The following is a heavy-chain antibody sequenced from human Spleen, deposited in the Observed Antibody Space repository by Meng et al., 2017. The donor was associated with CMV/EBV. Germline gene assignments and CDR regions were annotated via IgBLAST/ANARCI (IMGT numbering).Heavy chain of an antibody. CDR1: GGSISTSGYY. J-gene: IGHJ4*02. D-gene: IGHD6-19*01. CDR3: ARDRSSGWYYFDC. Sequence: SETLSLTCTVSGGSISTSGYYWGWIRQSPGKGLEWIGSIYYSGLAYYNPSLRSQVDISVDTSKNQFSLELTSVTAADTAVYYCARDRSSGWYYFDCWGQGTLVTVSS. CDR2: IYYSGLA. V-gene: IGHV4-39*07.